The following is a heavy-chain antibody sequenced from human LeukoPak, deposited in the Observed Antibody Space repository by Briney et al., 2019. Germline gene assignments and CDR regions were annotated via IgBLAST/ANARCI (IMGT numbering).Heavy chain of an antibody. V-gene: IGHV3-21*01. J-gene: IGHJ2*01. CDR1: GFTFSTHT. Sequence: PGGSLRLSCAASGFTFSTHTMNSVRLAPGKGLEWVSSITSSSSYINYADSVKGRFTISRDNAKNSLFLQMNSLRAEDTAVYYCAREARRGLWFAELRWYLGLWGRGTLVTVSS. CDR3: AREARRGLWFAELRWYLGL. D-gene: IGHD3-10*01. CDR2: ITSSSSYI.